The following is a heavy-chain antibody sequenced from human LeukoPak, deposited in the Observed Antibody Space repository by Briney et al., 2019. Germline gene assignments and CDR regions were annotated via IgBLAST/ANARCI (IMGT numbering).Heavy chain of an antibody. Sequence: GGSLRLSCAASGFTFSSYGMHWVRQAPGKGLERVAVISYDGSNKYYADSVKGRFTISRDNSKNTLYLQMNSLRAEDTAVYYCAKNVGWHAFDIWGQGTMVTVSS. J-gene: IGHJ3*02. CDR3: AKNVGWHAFDI. CDR1: GFTFSSYG. CDR2: ISYDGSNK. D-gene: IGHD6-19*01. V-gene: IGHV3-30*18.